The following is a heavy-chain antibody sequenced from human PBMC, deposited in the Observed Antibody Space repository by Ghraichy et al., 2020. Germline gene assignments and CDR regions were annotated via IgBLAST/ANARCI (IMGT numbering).Heavy chain of an antibody. D-gene: IGHD4-17*01. V-gene: IGHV4-34*01. Sequence: SETLSLTCAVYGGSFSGYYWSWIRQPPGKGLEWIGEINHSGSTNYNPSLKSRVTISVDTSKNQFSLKLSSVTAADTAVYYCARGARGLAVTTVRPKRTGYGMDVWGQGTTVTVSS. CDR2: INHSGST. J-gene: IGHJ6*02. CDR1: GGSFSGYY. CDR3: ARGARGLAVTTVRPKRTGYGMDV.